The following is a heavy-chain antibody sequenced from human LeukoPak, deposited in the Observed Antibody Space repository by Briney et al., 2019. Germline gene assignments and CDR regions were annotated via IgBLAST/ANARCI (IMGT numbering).Heavy chain of an antibody. V-gene: IGHV1-2*02. Sequence: ASVKVSCKASGYTFTGYYMRWVRHAPGQGLEWMGWINPNSGGTNYAQKFQGRVTMTRDTSISTAYMELSRLRSDDTAVYYCARDLGVGGSYRNFDYWGQGTLVTVSS. D-gene: IGHD1-26*01. CDR3: ARDLGVGGSYRNFDY. J-gene: IGHJ4*02. CDR1: GYTFTGYY. CDR2: INPNSGGT.